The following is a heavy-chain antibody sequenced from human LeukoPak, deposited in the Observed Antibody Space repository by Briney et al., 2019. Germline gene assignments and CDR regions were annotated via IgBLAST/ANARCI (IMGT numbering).Heavy chain of an antibody. V-gene: IGHV4-4*07. J-gene: IGHJ4*02. D-gene: IGHD5-18*01. CDR2: IYHSGST. CDR1: GGSISSYY. CDR3: ARRGYSYGYGFDY. Sequence: PSETLSLTCTVSGGSISSYYWSWIRQPAGKGLEWIGSIYHSGSTYYNPSLKSRVTISVDTSKNQFPLKLSSVTAADTAVYYCARRGYSYGYGFDYWGQGTLVTVSS.